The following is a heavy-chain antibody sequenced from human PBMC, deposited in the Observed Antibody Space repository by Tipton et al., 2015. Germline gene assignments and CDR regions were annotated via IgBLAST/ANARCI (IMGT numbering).Heavy chain of an antibody. Sequence: TLSLTCAVYGGSFSGYFWTWIRQPPGKGLEWIGEINHSGYTNYNPSLKSRVTISMDKSKNHFSLSLRSVTAADTAVYYCAREGSGGSRYGLDVWGQGTTVTVSS. CDR2: INHSGYT. CDR1: GGSFSGYF. D-gene: IGHD2-15*01. V-gene: IGHV4-34*01. J-gene: IGHJ6*02. CDR3: AREGSGGSRYGLDV.